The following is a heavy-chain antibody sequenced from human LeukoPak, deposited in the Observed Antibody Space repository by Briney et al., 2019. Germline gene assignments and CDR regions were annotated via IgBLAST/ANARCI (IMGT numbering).Heavy chain of an antibody. Sequence: KPGGSLRLSCAASGFTFSSYEMNWVRQAPGKGLEWVSSISSSSSYIYYADSVKGRFTISRDNAKNSLYLQMNSLRAEDTAVYYCAREFTYYDSSGDAFDIWGQGTMVTVSS. D-gene: IGHD3-22*01. CDR2: ISSSSSYI. CDR1: GFTFSSYE. CDR3: AREFTYYDSSGDAFDI. V-gene: IGHV3-21*01. J-gene: IGHJ3*02.